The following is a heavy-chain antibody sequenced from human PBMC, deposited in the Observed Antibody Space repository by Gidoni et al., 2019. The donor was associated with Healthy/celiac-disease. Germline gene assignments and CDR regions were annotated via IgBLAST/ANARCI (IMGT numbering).Heavy chain of an antibody. CDR1: GFPFSRYW. J-gene: IGHJ6*04. CDR2: IKQDGSEK. D-gene: IGHD3-3*01. CDR3: VRVGDNKMEVFWSGYYQLYYYYGMDV. V-gene: IGHV3-7*01. Sequence: EVQLVESGGGLVQPGGSLRLSCPASGFPFSRYWMSWVRQARGKGLEWVDNIKQDGSEKYYVDSVKGRVTISRDNAKNSLYLQMNSLRAEDTAVYYCVRVGDNKMEVFWSGYYQLYYYYGMDVWGEGTTVTVSS.